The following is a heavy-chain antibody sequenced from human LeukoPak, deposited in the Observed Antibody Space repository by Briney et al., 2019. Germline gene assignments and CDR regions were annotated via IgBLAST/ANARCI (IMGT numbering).Heavy chain of an antibody. CDR3: ARRRRYYVPDRTYWYFDL. CDR2: IYHTGTT. Sequence: SETLSPTCVVSSDSVSSDSYYWGWIRQPPGKGLEWITSIYHTGTTYYNPSLKSRVTTSIDTSNNHFSLELRSVTAADTAVYFCARRRRYYVPDRTYWYFDLWGRGAPVTVSS. D-gene: IGHD2/OR15-2a*01. J-gene: IGHJ2*01. CDR1: SDSVSSDSYY. V-gene: IGHV4-39*01.